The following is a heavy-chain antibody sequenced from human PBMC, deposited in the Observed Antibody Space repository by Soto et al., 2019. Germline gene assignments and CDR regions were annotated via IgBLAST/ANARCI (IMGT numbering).Heavy chain of an antibody. CDR1: GFTFSDYS. D-gene: IGHD2-15*01. V-gene: IGHV3-11*01. CDR3: ARDYLATYQRYCSGGTCPIDY. CDR2: ISSRNPI. Sequence: QVQLVESGGGSVKPGGSLRLSCVASGFTFSDYSMSWIRQAAGKGLEWLSYISSRNPIYYAESVKGRFTISRDNAKNSMYLQMNSLTAEDTAVYYCARDYLATYQRYCSGGTCPIDYWGQGTLVTVSS. J-gene: IGHJ4*02.